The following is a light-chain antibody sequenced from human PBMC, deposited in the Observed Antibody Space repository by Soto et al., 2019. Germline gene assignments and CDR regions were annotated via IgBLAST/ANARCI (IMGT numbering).Light chain of an antibody. CDR2: KAS. V-gene: IGKV1-5*03. CDR3: QSYNTARPT. J-gene: IGKJ5*01. CDR1: QTISSW. Sequence: IQMTQSPSSVSASVGDRVTLTCRASQTISSWLAWYQQKPGKAPKLLIYKASTLKSGVPSRFSGSGSGTEFTLTISSLQPEDLATYYCQSYNTARPTFGQGTRLEIK.